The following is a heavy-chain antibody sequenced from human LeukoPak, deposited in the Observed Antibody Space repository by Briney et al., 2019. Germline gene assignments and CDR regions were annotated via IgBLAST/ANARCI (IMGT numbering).Heavy chain of an antibody. V-gene: IGHV1-69*13. Sequence: ASVKVSCKASGGTFSSYAISWVRQAPGQGLEWMGGIIPIFGTANYAQKFQGRVTITADESTSTAYMELSSLRSENTAVYYCASGGGLYYYDSSGYYQFDYWGQGTLVTVSS. J-gene: IGHJ4*02. CDR3: ASGGGLYYYDSSGYYQFDY. CDR1: GGTFSSYA. CDR2: IIPIFGTA. D-gene: IGHD3-22*01.